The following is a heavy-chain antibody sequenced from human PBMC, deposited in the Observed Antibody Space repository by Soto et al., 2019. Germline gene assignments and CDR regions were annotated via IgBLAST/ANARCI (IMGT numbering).Heavy chain of an antibody. CDR3: ARGDCSGGSCYSGHFYYYVDV. V-gene: IGHV1-69*02. J-gene: IGHJ6*03. D-gene: IGHD2-15*01. Sequence: QVQLLQSGAEVKKPGSSVRVSCEASGGSFSSYTVSWVRQAPGQGLEWMGRIIPILNISNYAQKFQGRVTISADKSRSTAYMELSSLRSEDTAVYYCARGDCSGGSCYSGHFYYYVDVWGKGTTVTVSS. CDR2: IIPILNIS. CDR1: GGSFSSYT.